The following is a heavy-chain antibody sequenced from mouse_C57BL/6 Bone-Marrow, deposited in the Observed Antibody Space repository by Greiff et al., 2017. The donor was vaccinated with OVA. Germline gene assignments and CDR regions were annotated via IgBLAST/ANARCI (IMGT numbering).Heavy chain of an antibody. V-gene: IGHV1-80*01. CDR1: GYAFSSYW. Sequence: QVQLQQSGAELVKPGASVKISCKASGYAFSSYWMNWVKQRPGKGLEWIGQIYPGDGDTNYNGQFKGKATLTADKSSSTAYMQLSSLTSEDSAVYFCARVTTVVEDFDVWGTGTTVTVSS. CDR2: IYPGDGDT. J-gene: IGHJ1*03. D-gene: IGHD1-1*01. CDR3: ARVTTVVEDFDV.